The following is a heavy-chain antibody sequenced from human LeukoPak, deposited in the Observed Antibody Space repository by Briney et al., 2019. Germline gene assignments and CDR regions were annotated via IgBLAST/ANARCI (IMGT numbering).Heavy chain of an antibody. Sequence: ASVKVSCKASGATFSSYAISWVRQAPGQGLEWMGGIIPIFGTANYAQKFQGRVTITADESTSTVYMELSSLRSEDTAVYYCAREVPYSSGWPNFDYWGRGTLVTVSS. J-gene: IGHJ4*02. V-gene: IGHV1-69*13. CDR2: IIPIFGTA. D-gene: IGHD6-19*01. CDR1: GATFSSYA. CDR3: AREVPYSSGWPNFDY.